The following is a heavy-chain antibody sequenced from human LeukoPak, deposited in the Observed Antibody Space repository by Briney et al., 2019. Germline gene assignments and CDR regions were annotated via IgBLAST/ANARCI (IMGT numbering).Heavy chain of an antibody. V-gene: IGHV4-59*01. J-gene: IGHJ5*01. CDR2: IYLYNSVST. CDR3: ARSIRFDS. CDR1: GGSISSYY. Sequence: LETLSFTCTVSGGSISSYYWSWIRQPPGKGLEWIGYIYLYNSVSTNYNPSLMSRVTISVDTSKNQFSLKLTSVTAADTAVYYCARSIRFDSWGQGSLVTVSA.